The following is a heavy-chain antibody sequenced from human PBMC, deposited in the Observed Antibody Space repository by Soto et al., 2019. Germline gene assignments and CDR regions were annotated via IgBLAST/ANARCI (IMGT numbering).Heavy chain of an antibody. CDR3: AREGERITMIVVVNYFDY. CDR2: ISYDGSNK. V-gene: IGHV3-30-3*01. CDR1: GFTFSSYA. J-gene: IGHJ4*02. Sequence: PGGSLRLSCAASGFTFSSYAMHWVRQAPGKGLEWVAVISYDGSNKYYADSVKGRFTISRDNSKNTLYLQMNSLRAEDTAVYYCAREGERITMIVVVNYFDYWGQGTLVTVSS. D-gene: IGHD3-22*01.